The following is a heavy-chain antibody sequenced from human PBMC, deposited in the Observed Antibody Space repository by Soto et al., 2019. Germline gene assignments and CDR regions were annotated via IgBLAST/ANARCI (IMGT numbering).Heavy chain of an antibody. D-gene: IGHD3-10*02. V-gene: IGHV3-23*01. J-gene: IGHJ4*02. Sequence: EVQLLESGGGLVQPRGSLRLSCAASGFTFSNYAMSWVRQTPGKGLEWVSTISGGGGNTYYPDSVKGRFTISRDNSKDTVYLEMNGLRAEDTAVYYCAKERLCRGADYWGQGALVTVTS. CDR3: AKERLCRGADY. CDR1: GFTFSNYA. CDR2: ISGGGGNT.